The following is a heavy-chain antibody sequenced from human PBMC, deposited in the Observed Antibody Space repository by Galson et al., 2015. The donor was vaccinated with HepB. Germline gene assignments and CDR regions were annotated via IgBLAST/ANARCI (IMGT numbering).Heavy chain of an antibody. Sequence: SLRLSCAASGFTFSNYGMHWVRQAPGKGLEWVAYIRYDGGVKYYGDSVKGRFAISRDNSENTLYLQMNSLRAEDTAVYYCARNTPSSGYHDLHYGGQGTLVTVSS. CDR3: ARNTPSSGYHDLHY. D-gene: IGHD5-12*01. CDR1: GFTFSNYG. J-gene: IGHJ4*02. CDR2: IRYDGGVK. V-gene: IGHV3-30*02.